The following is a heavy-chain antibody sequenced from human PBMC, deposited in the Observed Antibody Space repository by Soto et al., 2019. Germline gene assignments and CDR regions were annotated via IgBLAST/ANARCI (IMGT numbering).Heavy chain of an antibody. D-gene: IGHD3-22*01. J-gene: IGHJ4*01. CDR2: IYYGGGT. CDR3: ARGGYYYENSGQNAYDY. V-gene: IGHV4-31*03. CDR1: GGSISSGGYY. Sequence: LSLTCTVSGGSISSGGYYWSWIRQHPGKGLEWIGYIYYGGGTYYNPSLKSRATISGDTSKNQFSLKLSSVTAADTAVYYCARGGYYYENSGQNAYDYWGQGILVTVSS.